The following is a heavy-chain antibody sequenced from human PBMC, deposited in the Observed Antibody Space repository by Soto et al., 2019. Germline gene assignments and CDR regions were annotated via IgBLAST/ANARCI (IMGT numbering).Heavy chain of an antibody. V-gene: IGHV4-39*01. CDR2: IYYSGST. J-gene: IGHJ4*02. CDR3: ARRWDIVVVPAAMDFDY. Sequence: ASETLSLTCTVAGESVRSRRYAGGWIRKPPGKGLEWIGSIYYSGSTYYNPSLKSRVTISVDTSKNQFSLKLSSVTAADTAVYYCARRWDIVVVPAAMDFDYWGQGTLVTVYS. CDR1: GESVRSRRYA. D-gene: IGHD2-2*01.